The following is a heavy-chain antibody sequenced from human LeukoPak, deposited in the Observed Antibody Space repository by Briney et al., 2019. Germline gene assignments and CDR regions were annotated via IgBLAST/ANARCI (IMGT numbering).Heavy chain of an antibody. CDR1: GIITSSYE. V-gene: IGHV3-7*01. Sequence: GGSLRLSCAASGIITSSYEMNWVRQAPGKGLEWVAHIKYDGSEKYYVDSVKGRFTISRDNAKNSLYLQMNSLRAEDTAVYYCTRDQTWGQGTLVTVSS. J-gene: IGHJ5*02. CDR2: IKYDGSEK. CDR3: TRDQT.